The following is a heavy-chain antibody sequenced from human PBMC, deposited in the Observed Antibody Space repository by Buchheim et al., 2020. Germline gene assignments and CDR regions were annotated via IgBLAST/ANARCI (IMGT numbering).Heavy chain of an antibody. D-gene: IGHD3-16*02. CDR3: AREKGDDYVWGSYRRNWFDP. Sequence: QVQLQQWGAGLLKPSETLSLTCAVYGGSFSGYYWSWIRQPPGKGLEWIGEINHSGSTNYNPSLKSRATISVDTSKNQFPLKLSSVTAADTAVYYCAREKGDDYVWGSYRRNWFDPWGQGTL. J-gene: IGHJ5*02. CDR2: INHSGST. V-gene: IGHV4-34*01. CDR1: GGSFSGYY.